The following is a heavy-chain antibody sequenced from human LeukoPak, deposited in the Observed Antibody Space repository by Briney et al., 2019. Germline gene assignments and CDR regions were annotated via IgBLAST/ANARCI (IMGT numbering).Heavy chain of an antibody. J-gene: IGHJ6*04. CDR2: INWNGGST. V-gene: IGHV3-20*04. D-gene: IGHD3-10*01. CDR1: GFTFYDYG. Sequence: GGSLRLSCAASGFTFYDYGMSWVRQVSGKGLEWVSGINWNGGSTGYTDSVKGRFTISRDNAKNYLYLLMNTLSAVDTALYYCARWALKAGMIVLGKGTTVTVSS. CDR3: ARWALKAGMIV.